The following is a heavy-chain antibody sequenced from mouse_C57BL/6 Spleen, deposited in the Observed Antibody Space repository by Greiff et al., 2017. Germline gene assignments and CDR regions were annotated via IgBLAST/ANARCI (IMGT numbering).Heavy chain of an antibody. J-gene: IGHJ4*01. D-gene: IGHD2-4*01. CDR1: GFSLTSYG. V-gene: IGHV2-5*01. CDR3: AKGDYLYAMDY. Sequence: VQLKESGPGLVQPSQSLSITCTVSGFSLTSYGVHWVRQSPGKGLEWLGVIWRGGSTDYNAAFMSRLSITTDNSKSQVFFKMNSLQADDTAIYYCAKGDYLYAMDYWGQGTSVTVSS. CDR2: IWRGGST.